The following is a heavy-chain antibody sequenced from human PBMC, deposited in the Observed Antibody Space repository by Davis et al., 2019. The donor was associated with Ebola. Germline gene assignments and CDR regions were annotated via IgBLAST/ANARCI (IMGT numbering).Heavy chain of an antibody. CDR1: GFTFSSYG. D-gene: IGHD1-1*01. V-gene: IGHV3-33*08. CDR2: IWYDGSNK. Sequence: GESLNTSCAASGFTFSSYGMHRVRQAPGKGLGWVAVIWYDGSNKYYADSVKGRFTIARDNSKNTLYLQINSLRAEDTAVYYCARDLTGAGTLDYWGQGTLVTVSS. J-gene: IGHJ4*02. CDR3: ARDLTGAGTLDY.